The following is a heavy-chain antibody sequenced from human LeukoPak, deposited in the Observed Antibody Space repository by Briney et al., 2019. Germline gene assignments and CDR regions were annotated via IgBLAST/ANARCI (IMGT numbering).Heavy chain of an antibody. D-gene: IGHD6-13*01. V-gene: IGHV1-8*01. CDR3: ARLPPRYSSSLIPWFDP. Sequence: ASVKVSCKASGYTFTSYDINWVRQATGRGLEWMGWMNPNSGNTGYAQKFQGRVTMTRNTSISTAYMELSSLRSEDTAVYYCARLPPRYSSSLIPWFDPWGQGTLVTVSS. CDR1: GYTFTSYD. J-gene: IGHJ5*02. CDR2: MNPNSGNT.